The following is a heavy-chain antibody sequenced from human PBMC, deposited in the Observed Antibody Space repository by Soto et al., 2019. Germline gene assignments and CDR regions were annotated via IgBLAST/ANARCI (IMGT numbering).Heavy chain of an antibody. CDR1: GGSFSGYY. J-gene: IGHJ5*02. V-gene: IGHV4-34*01. D-gene: IGHD3-10*01. Sequence: KTSETLSLTCAVYGGSFSGYYWSWIRQPPGKGLEWIGEINHSGSTNYNPSLKSRATISVDTSKNQFSLKLSSVTAADTAVYYCARGGVPGRYYYGSGSPNWFDPWGQGTLVTVSS. CDR3: ARGGVPGRYYYGSGSPNWFDP. CDR2: INHSGST.